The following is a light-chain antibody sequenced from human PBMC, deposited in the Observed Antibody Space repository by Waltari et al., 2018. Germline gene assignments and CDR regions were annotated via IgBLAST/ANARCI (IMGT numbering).Light chain of an antibody. CDR3: QTGGHGTWV. CDR1: SGHSSNV. V-gene: IGLV4-69*01. CDR2: GKREDSP. J-gene: IGLJ3*02. Sequence: QLVLTQSPSASASLGASLKLTCTLSSGHSSNVIAWHQQQPEKDPRYLMKGKREDSPSKGAKIPDRFSGSFSGAERYLTISSLQSKDEADYYCQTGGHGTWVFGGGTKLTVL.